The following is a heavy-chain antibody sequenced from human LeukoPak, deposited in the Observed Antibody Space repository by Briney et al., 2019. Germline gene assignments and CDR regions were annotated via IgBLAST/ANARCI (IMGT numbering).Heavy chain of an antibody. CDR2: ITPFNGNT. CDR1: GYTFTYRY. J-gene: IGHJ3*02. Sequence: ASVKVSCKASGYTFTYRYLHWVRQAPGQALEWKGWITPFNGNTNYAQKFQDRVTITRDRSMSTAYMELSSLRSEDTAMYYCARSEGGYSYGSNAFDIWGQGTMVTVSS. CDR3: ARSEGGYSYGSNAFDI. V-gene: IGHV1-45*02. D-gene: IGHD5-18*01.